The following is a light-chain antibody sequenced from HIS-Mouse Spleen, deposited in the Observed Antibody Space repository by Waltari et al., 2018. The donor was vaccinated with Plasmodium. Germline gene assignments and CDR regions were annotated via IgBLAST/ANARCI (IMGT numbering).Light chain of an antibody. CDR3: MQGTHWPLT. CDR1: QSLVYSDGNTY. CDR2: KVS. V-gene: IGKV2-30*01. Sequence: DVVMTQSPLSLPVTIGQPASISCRSRQSLVYSDGNTYLNWFQQRPGQSPRRLIYKVSNRDVGVPDRFSGSGSGTDFTLKISRVEAEDVGVYYCMQGTHWPLTFGGGTKVEIK. J-gene: IGKJ4*01.